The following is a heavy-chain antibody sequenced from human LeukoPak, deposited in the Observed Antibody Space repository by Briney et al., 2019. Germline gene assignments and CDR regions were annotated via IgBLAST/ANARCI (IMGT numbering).Heavy chain of an antibody. D-gene: IGHD3-10*01. V-gene: IGHV1-8*03. Sequence: ASVKVSCKASGYTFTSYDINWVRQATGQGLEWMGWMNPNSGNTGYAQKFQGRVTITRNTSISTAYMELSSLRSEDTAVYYCARGRRMKGSGRTERYYYYYYVDVWGKGTTVTVSS. CDR3: ARGRRMKGSGRTERYYYYYYVDV. J-gene: IGHJ6*03. CDR1: GYTFTSYD. CDR2: MNPNSGNT.